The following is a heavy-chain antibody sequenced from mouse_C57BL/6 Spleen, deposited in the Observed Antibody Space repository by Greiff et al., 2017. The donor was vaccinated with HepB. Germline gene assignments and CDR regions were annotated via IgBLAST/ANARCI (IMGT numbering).Heavy chain of an antibody. CDR1: GYTFTDYY. CDR3: AGIYYDYGGFAY. CDR2: INPNNGGT. J-gene: IGHJ3*01. D-gene: IGHD2-4*01. V-gene: IGHV1-26*01. Sequence: EVQLQQSGPELVKPGASVKISCKASGYTFTDYYMNWVKQSHGKSLEWIGDINPNNGGTSYNQKFKGKATLTVDKSSSTAYMELRSLTSEDSAVYYCAGIYYDYGGFAYWGQGTLVTVSA.